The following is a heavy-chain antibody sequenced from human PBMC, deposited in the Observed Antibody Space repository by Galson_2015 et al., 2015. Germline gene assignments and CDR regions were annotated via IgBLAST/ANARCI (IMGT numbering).Heavy chain of an antibody. D-gene: IGHD2-15*01. CDR3: ARPVGYCNGGICYGRGAQLDS. J-gene: IGHJ4*02. Sequence: QSGAEVKKPGESLKISCKGSGYSFTTYWIVWVRQMPGKGLEWMGMIYPGDSKTRYSPSFQGQVTISADKSTSTAYLQWSSLKASDTAIYYCARPVGYCNGGICYGRGAQLDSWGQGTPVTVSS. CDR1: GYSFTTYW. V-gene: IGHV5-51*01. CDR2: IYPGDSKT.